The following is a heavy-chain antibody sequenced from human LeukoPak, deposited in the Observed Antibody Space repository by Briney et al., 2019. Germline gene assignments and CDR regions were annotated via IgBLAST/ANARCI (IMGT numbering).Heavy chain of an antibody. Sequence: GGSPRLSCAGSGFTFSSYSVTWVRQAPGKGLEWVSSISSSSSYIYYADSVKGRFTISRDNAKNSLYLQMNSLRAEDTAVYYCASTPRGYWGQGNLVTVSS. CDR1: GFTFSSYS. CDR3: ASTPRGY. D-gene: IGHD3-10*01. CDR2: ISSSSSYI. V-gene: IGHV3-21*01. J-gene: IGHJ4*02.